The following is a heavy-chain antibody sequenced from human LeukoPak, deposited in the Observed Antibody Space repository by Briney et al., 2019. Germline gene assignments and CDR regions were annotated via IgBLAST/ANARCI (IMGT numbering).Heavy chain of an antibody. J-gene: IGHJ4*02. D-gene: IGHD6-13*01. Sequence: SETLSLTCTVSGGYISSYYWSWIRQPPGKGLEWIGYIYYSGSTNYNPSLKSRVTISVDTSKNQFSLKLTSVTAADTAVYYCARLPHSKSLFDYWGQGTLVTVSS. CDR2: IYYSGST. CDR1: GGYISSYY. CDR3: ARLPHSKSLFDY. V-gene: IGHV4-59*12.